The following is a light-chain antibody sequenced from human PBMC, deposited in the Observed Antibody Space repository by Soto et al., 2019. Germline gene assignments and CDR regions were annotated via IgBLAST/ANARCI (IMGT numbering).Light chain of an antibody. J-gene: IGKJ5*01. CDR3: PQTRSDVVT. CDR2: DTF. Sequence: DIQMTQSPSSLSTSVGARVTISCRASQGIRYNLGWYQQRPGKAPERLIYDTFTLASGVPSRFSGSGSGTDFTLTVSSLQFEDFATYFCPQTRSDVVTFGQGTRLEIK. CDR1: QGIRYN. V-gene: IGKV1-17*01.